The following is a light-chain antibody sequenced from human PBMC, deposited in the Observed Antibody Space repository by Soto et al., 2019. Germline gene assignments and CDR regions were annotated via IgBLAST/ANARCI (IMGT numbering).Light chain of an antibody. CDR2: EVT. CDR3: SSYTASTILYV. J-gene: IGLJ1*01. CDR1: SSDVGRYNY. V-gene: IGLV2-14*01. Sequence: QSALTQPASVSGSPGQSITISCIGTSSDVGRYNYVSWYQQYQGKAPKLIIYEVTHRPSEVSNRFSASKSGNTASLTISGLQAEDEAYYYCSSYTASTILYVFGSGTKVTVL.